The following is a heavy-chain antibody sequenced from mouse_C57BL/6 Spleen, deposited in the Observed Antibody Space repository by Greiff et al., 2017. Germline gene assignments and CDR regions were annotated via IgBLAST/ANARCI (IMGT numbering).Heavy chain of an antibody. J-gene: IGHJ4*01. CDR2: INPSRGYT. V-gene: IGHV1-4*01. CDR1: GYTFTSYT. Sequence: QVQLQQSGAELARPGASVKMSCKASGYTFTSYTMHWVKQRPGQGLEWIGYINPSRGYTKYKQKFKDKATLTADKSSSTAYMQLSSLTSEDSAVYYCARSPAGTGAMDYWGQGTSVTVSS. D-gene: IGHD4-1*01. CDR3: ARSPAGTGAMDY.